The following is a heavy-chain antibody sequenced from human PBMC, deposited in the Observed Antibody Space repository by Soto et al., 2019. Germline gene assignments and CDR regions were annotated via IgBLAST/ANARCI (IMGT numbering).Heavy chain of an antibody. Sequence: QVQLVQSGAEVKKPGSSVKVSCKASGGTFSSYAISWVRQAPGQGLEWMGGIIPIFGTANYEQKFQGRVRIPADESTSTLDLGLGRRRSEETAGYYWGRGEGDRGDYLGQGTLFTVSA. CDR3: GRGEGDRGDY. J-gene: IGHJ4*01. CDR2: IIPIFGTA. V-gene: IGHV1-69*12. CDR1: GGTFSSYA. D-gene: IGHD2-21*02.